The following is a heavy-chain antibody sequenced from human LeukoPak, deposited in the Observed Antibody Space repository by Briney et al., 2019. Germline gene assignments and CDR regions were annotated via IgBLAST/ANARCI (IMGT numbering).Heavy chain of an antibody. D-gene: IGHD2-15*01. CDR3: ARLGGGVHCSGGSCYSGEGYYYYYYMDV. CDR1: GYIFTSYW. J-gene: IGHJ6*03. CDR2: IYPGDSDA. Sequence: GESLKISCKGSGYIFTSYWIGWVRQIPGKGLEWMGIIYPGDSDARYSPSFQGQVTISADKSISTAYLQWISLKASDTAMYYCARLGGGVHCSGGSCYSGEGYYYYYYMDVWGKGTTVTVSS. V-gene: IGHV5-51*01.